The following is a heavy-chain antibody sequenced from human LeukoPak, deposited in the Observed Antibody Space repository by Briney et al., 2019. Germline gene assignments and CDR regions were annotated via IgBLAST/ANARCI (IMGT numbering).Heavy chain of an antibody. CDR1: GFTFSSDW. CDR3: ADPHSDY. V-gene: IGHV3-7*01. Sequence: GGSLRLSCAASGFTFSSDWMSWVRQAPGKGLEWVANINQDGSEKYYVDSVKGRFTISRDNAKNSLYLQMKSLRADDTAVYYCADPHSDYWGQGTLVTVSS. J-gene: IGHJ4*02. CDR2: INQDGSEK.